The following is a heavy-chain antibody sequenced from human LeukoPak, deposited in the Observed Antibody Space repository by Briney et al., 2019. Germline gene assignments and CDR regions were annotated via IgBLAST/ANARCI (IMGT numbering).Heavy chain of an antibody. CDR1: GFTFSSYG. CDR3: AKGYCSSTSCYYYYYMDV. CDR2: IWYDGSNK. Sequence: GSLRLSCAASGFTFSSYGMHWVRQAPGKGLEWVAVIWYDGSNKYYADSVKGRFTISRDNSKNTLYLQMNSLRAEDTAVYYCAKGYCSSTSCYYYYYMDVWGKETTVTVSS. D-gene: IGHD2-2*01. J-gene: IGHJ6*03. V-gene: IGHV3-33*06.